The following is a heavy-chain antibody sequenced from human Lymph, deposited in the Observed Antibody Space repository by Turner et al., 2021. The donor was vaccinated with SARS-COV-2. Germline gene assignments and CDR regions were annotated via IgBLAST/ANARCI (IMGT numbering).Heavy chain of an antibody. CDR1: GFTLSSNA. J-gene: IGHJ4*02. CDR2: ISYDGINK. D-gene: IGHD1-26*01. V-gene: IGHV3-30-3*01. CDR3: ARARSGIYFRPFDY. Sequence: QMQLVESGRGVVQPGRSLSLTCAASGFTLSSNAMHWVRQAPGKGLKWLALISYDGINKYYADTVTGRFTISIDNSKNTLYLQMNSLRAEDTAVYYCARARSGIYFRPFDYWGQGTLVTVSS.